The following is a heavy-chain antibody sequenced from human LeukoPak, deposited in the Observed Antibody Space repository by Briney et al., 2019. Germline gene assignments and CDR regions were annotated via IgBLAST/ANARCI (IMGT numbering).Heavy chain of an antibody. Sequence: GGSLRLSCADSGFTFSNYNMNWVRQAPGKAMEWVSSITSSGTYTFYADSVKGRFTISRDNAKNSLYLQMDSLGPEDTAVYYCARDPYSGNYGTYYYYYMDVWGKGTTVTVSS. V-gene: IGHV3-21*01. D-gene: IGHD1-26*01. CDR1: GFTFSNYN. J-gene: IGHJ6*03. CDR2: ITSSGTYT. CDR3: ARDPYSGNYGTYYYYYMDV.